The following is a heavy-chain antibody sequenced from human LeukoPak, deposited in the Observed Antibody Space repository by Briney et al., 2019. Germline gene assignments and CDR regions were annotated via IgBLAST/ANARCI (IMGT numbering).Heavy chain of an antibody. D-gene: IGHD4-17*01. V-gene: IGHV4-30-4*01. CDR1: GGSISSGDYY. CDR2: IYYSGST. CDR3: ARGRSPGDYGTPTGFDY. Sequence: SQTLSLTCTVSGGSISSGDYYWSWIRQPPGKGLEWIGYIYYSGSTYYNPSLKSRVTISVDTSKNQFSLKLSSVTAADTAVYYCARGRSPGDYGTPTGFDYWGQGTLVTVSS. J-gene: IGHJ4*02.